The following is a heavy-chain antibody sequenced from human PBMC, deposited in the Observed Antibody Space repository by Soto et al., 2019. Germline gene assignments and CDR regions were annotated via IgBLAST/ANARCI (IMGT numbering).Heavy chain of an antibody. J-gene: IGHJ3*01. CDR3: GREVITPVHQGADDAFDV. V-gene: IGHV4-30-4*01. Sequence: QVQLQEAGPGLVKPSQTLSLTCIVSGGSISSGNHFWSWIRQPPGKGLEWIGYIFYSGTAYYNSSLKSRVSISVDTSKNQFSLNLSSVTAADTAMYYCGREVITPVHQGADDAFDVRGQGTMVTVSS. D-gene: IGHD2-21*01. CDR1: GGSISSGNHF. CDR2: IFYSGTA.